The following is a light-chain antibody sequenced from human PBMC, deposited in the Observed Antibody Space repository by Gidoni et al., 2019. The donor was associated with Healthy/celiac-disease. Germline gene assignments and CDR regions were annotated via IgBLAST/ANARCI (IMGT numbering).Light chain of an antibody. CDR3: QQYYSYPRT. J-gene: IGKJ1*01. CDR2: AAS. CDR1: QGISSY. Sequence: AIRITQSPSSLSASTAARVTITCRARQGISSYLAWYQQKPGKAPKLLIYAASTVQSGVPSRFSGSGSGTDFTLTISCLQSEDFATYYCQQYYSYPRTFGQGTKVEIK. V-gene: IGKV1-8*01.